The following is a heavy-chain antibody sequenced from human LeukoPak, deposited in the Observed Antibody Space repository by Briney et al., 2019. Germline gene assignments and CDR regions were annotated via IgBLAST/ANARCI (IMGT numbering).Heavy chain of an antibody. CDR2: IRYDGSNK. J-gene: IGHJ4*02. CDR1: GFTFSSYG. D-gene: IGHD1-26*01. V-gene: IGHV3-30*02. CDR3: AKDRQRGGGSIVGAKAPDY. Sequence: GGSLRLSCAASGFTFSSYGMHWVRQAPGKGLEWVAFIRYDGSNKYYADSVKGRFTISRDNSKNTLYLQMNSLRAEDTAVYYCAKDRQRGGGSIVGAKAPDYWGQGTLVTVSS.